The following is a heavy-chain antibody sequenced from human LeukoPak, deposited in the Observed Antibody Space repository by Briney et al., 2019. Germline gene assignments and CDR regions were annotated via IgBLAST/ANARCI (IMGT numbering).Heavy chain of an antibody. V-gene: IGHV3-7*01. CDR1: GFTFSSYW. CDR2: IKQDGSEK. CDR3: ARVPRDLPPYFDY. D-gene: IGHD5-24*01. Sequence: GGSLRLSCAASGFTFSSYWMSWVRQAPGKGLEWVANIKQDGSEKYYVDSVKGRFTISRDNAKNSLHLQMNSLRAEDTAVYYCARVPRDLPPYFDYWGQGTLVTVSS. J-gene: IGHJ4*02.